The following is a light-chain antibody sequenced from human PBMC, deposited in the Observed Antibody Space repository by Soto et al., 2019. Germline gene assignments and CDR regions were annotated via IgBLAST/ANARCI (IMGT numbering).Light chain of an antibody. J-gene: IGKJ3*01. V-gene: IGKV1-33*01. CDR2: DAS. CDR3: QQYDNLPLT. Sequence: DIQLTQSPSSLSASIGDRVTITCQASQDISKYLNWYQQKPGKAPKLLIYDASNLETGVPSRFSGSGSGTDFTFTISSLQPEDIATYYCQQYDNLPLTFGPGTKVDIK. CDR1: QDISKY.